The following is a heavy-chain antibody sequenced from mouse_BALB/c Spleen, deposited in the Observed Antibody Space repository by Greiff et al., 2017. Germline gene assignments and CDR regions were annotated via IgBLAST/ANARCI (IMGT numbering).Heavy chain of an antibody. CDR1: GFTFSSYA. CDR2: ISSGGST. J-gene: IGHJ3*01. CDR3: AREEGYYGTAWFAY. Sequence: EVMLVESGGGLVKPGGSLKLSCAASGFTFSSYAMSWVRQTPEKRLEWVASISSGGSTYYPDSVKGRFTISRDNARNILYLQMSSLRSEDTAMYYCAREEGYYGTAWFAYWGQGTLVTVSA. D-gene: IGHD1-1*01. V-gene: IGHV5-6-5*01.